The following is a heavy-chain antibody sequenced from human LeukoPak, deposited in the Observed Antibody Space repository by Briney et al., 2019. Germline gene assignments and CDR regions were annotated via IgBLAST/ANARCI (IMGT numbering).Heavy chain of an antibody. D-gene: IGHD6-19*01. Sequence: SETLSLTCAVYGGSFSGYYWSWIRQPPGKGLEWIGEINHSGSTNYNPSLKSRVTISVDTSKNQFSLKLSSVTAADTAFYYCARGPFKVSSGWSHFDYWGQGTLVTVSS. V-gene: IGHV4-34*01. J-gene: IGHJ4*02. CDR1: GGSFSGYY. CDR3: ARGPFKVSSGWSHFDY. CDR2: INHSGST.